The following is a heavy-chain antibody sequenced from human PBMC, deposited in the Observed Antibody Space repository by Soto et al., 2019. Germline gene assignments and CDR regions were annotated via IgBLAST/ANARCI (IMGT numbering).Heavy chain of an antibody. J-gene: IGHJ6*02. CDR3: AGGYYDFKSMDV. V-gene: IGHV4-30-4*01. D-gene: IGHD3-3*01. CDR1: GGSISSGDYY. CDR2: IYYSGST. Sequence: PSETLSLTCTVSGGSISSGDYYWSWIRQPPGKGLVWLGYIYYSGSTYNNPSLKSRVTISVDTSKNQFSRKLSSVTAAETAVYYWAGGYYDFKSMDVWGQGTTVTVS.